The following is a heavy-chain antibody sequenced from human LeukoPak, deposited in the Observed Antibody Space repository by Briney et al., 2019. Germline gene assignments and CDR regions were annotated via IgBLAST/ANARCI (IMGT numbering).Heavy chain of an antibody. D-gene: IGHD2-15*01. CDR1: GGSINSATYY. CDR3: ARNSCPSGTCYDNRGYFDY. V-gene: IGHV4-61*02. J-gene: IGHJ4*02. CDR2: IYTSGST. Sequence: SETLSLTCTVSGGSINSATYYWTWIRQPAGKGLEWIGRIYTSGSTNYNPSFKSRVTISVDTSKNQFSLKLSSVTAADTVVYYCARNSCPSGTCYDNRGYFDYWGQGTLVTVSS.